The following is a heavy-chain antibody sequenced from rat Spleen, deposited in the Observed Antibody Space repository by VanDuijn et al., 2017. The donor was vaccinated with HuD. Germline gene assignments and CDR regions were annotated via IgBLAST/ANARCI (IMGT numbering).Heavy chain of an antibody. CDR1: GFTFSDYY. Sequence: EVQLVESDGGLVQPGRSLKLSCAASGFTFSDYYMAWVRQAPTKGLEWVATISYDGRNTYYRDSVKGRFTISRDNAKSTLYLQMDSLRSEDTATYYCARHPTYYGFDGDWFACWGQGTLVTVSS. CDR2: ISYDGRNT. CDR3: ARHPTYYGFDGDWFAC. D-gene: IGHD1-9*01. J-gene: IGHJ3*01. V-gene: IGHV5-29*01.